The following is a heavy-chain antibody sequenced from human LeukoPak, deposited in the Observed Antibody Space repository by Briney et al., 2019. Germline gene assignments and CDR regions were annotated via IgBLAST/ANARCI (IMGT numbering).Heavy chain of an antibody. V-gene: IGHV1-2*06. CDR2: INPNSGGT. Sequence: ASVKVSCKASGYTFTGYYMHWVRQAPGQGLECMGRINPNSGGTNYAQKFQGRVTMTRDTSISTAYMELSRLRSDDTAVYYCARAIKGDGSGWYNFDYWGQGTLVTVSS. CDR3: ARAIKGDGSGWYNFDY. D-gene: IGHD6-19*01. J-gene: IGHJ4*02. CDR1: GYTFTGYY.